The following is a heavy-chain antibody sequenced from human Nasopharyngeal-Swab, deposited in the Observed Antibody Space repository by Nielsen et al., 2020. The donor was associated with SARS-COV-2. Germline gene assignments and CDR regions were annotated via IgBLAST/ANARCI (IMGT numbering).Heavy chain of an antibody. Sequence: GESLKISCAASGFTFSSYSMNWVRQAPGKGLEWVSSISSSSSYIYYADSVKGRFTISRDNAKNSPYLQMNSLRAEDTAVYYCARDYYGSGSYLYYYYGMDVWGQGTTVTVSS. D-gene: IGHD3-10*01. CDR1: GFTFSSYS. CDR2: ISSSSSYI. CDR3: ARDYYGSGSYLYYYYGMDV. J-gene: IGHJ6*02. V-gene: IGHV3-21*01.